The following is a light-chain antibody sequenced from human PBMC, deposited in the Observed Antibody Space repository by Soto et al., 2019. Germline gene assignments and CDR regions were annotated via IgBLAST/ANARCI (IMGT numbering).Light chain of an antibody. CDR3: QQRQYGPPIP. CDR1: QSVSSY. V-gene: IGKV3-11*01. CDR2: DTS. Sequence: EIVMTQSAATLSLSPEERATLSCRSSQSVSSYLAWYQQKPGQAPRLLIYDTSNRATGVPARFSGSGSGTDFTLTISSLEPEDCAIYYCQQRQYGPPIPVGQVARLDI. J-gene: IGKJ5*01.